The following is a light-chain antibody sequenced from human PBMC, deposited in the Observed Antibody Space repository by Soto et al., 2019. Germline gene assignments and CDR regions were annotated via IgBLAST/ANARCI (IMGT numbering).Light chain of an antibody. CDR3: QQRSNWPIT. V-gene: IGKV3-11*01. J-gene: IGKJ5*01. CDR1: QSVSSY. Sequence: EIVLTQPTEPLPLSPLERDTLSCKASQSVSSYLAWYQQEPGQAPRLLIYDASNRATGIPARFSGSGSGTDFTLTISSLEPEDFAVYYCQQRSNWPITSGQGTRLEIK. CDR2: DAS.